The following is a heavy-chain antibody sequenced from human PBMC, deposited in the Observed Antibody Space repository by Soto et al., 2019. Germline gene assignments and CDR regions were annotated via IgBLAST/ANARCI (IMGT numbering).Heavy chain of an antibody. CDR3: ARGVVVTAIGVVWFDP. Sequence: ASVKVSCKASGYTFTSYYMHWVRQAPGQGLEWMGIINPSGGSTSYAQMFQGRVTMTRDTSTSTVYMELSSLRSEDTAVYYCARGVVVTAIGVVWFDPWGQGTLVTVSS. CDR1: GYTFTSYY. J-gene: IGHJ5*02. CDR2: INPSGGST. V-gene: IGHV1-46*01. D-gene: IGHD2-21*02.